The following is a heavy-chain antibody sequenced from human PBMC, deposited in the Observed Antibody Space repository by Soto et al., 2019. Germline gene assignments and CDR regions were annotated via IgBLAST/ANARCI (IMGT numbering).Heavy chain of an antibody. Sequence: QVQLVQSGAEVKKPGASVKVSCKASGYTFTSYGITWVRQAPGQGLEWMGWVNIYEGSTNYAQKFQGRVTMTTDTTTSTVYLQLRSLRSDDPAIYYCARERRGYRYGEYRGQGPVVTVSS. CDR1: GYTFTSYG. CDR3: ARERRGYRYGEY. V-gene: IGHV1-18*01. CDR2: VNIYEGST. D-gene: IGHD5-18*01. J-gene: IGHJ4*02.